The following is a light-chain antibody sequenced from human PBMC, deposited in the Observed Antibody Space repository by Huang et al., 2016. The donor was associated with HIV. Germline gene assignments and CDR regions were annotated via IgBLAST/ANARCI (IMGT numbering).Light chain of an antibody. Sequence: EIVLTQSPATLSLSPGERATLSCRASQRINNYLAWYQQKPGQAPRLLIYDASNRATGIPARFSGSGSGTDFSLTISSREPEDFAVYYCQLRSNWLFTFGPGTKVDV. CDR1: QRINNY. J-gene: IGKJ3*01. V-gene: IGKV3-11*01. CDR2: DAS. CDR3: QLRSNWLFT.